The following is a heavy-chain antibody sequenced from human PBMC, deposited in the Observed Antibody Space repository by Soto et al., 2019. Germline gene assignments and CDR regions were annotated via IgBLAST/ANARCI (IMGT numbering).Heavy chain of an antibody. D-gene: IGHD2-15*01. CDR2: IKQDGSQK. CDR1: GFTFNTYW. CDR3: ARPHCSGGSCYNWLDP. J-gene: IGHJ5*02. Sequence: EVQLVESGGGLVQPGGSLTVSCAASGFTFNTYWMSWVRQAPGTGLEWVANIKQDGSQKYYVDSVKGRFTIYRDNAKNSLYLQMNSLRAEDTAIYYCARPHCSGGSCYNWLDPWGQGTLVTVSS. V-gene: IGHV3-7*03.